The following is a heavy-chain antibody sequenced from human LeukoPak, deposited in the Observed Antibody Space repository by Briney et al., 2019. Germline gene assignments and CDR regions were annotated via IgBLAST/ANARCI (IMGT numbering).Heavy chain of an antibody. V-gene: IGHV3-48*04. CDR1: GFTFSSYS. D-gene: IGHD3-10*02. CDR2: ISISSSTI. Sequence: TGGSLRLSCAASGFTFSSYSMNWVPQAPGKGLEWVSYISISSSTIYYADSVKGRFTISRDNAKNSLYLQMNSLRGEDTAVYYCAELGITMIGGVWGKGTTVTISS. J-gene: IGHJ6*04. CDR3: AELGITMIGGV.